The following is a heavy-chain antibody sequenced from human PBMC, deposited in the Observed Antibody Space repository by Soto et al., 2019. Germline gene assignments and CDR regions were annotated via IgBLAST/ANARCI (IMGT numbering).Heavy chain of an antibody. V-gene: IGHV4-4*02. J-gene: IGHJ6*02. D-gene: IGHD3-3*01. CDR2: IYHSGST. CDR3: ARDREYYDFWSGYSGRYYYYGMDV. CDR1: GGSISSSNW. Sequence: PSETLSLTCAVSGGSISSSNWWSWVRQPPGKGLEWIGEIYHSGSTNYNPSLKSRVTISVDTSKNQFSLKLSSVTAADTAVYYCARDREYYDFWSGYSGRYYYYGMDVWGQGTTVTVSS.